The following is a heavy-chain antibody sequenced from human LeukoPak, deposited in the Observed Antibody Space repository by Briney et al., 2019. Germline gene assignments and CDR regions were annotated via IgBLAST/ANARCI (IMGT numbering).Heavy chain of an antibody. CDR2: IIPILGIA. CDR1: GGTFSSYA. CDR3: ARVGSQQLGREDYYGMDV. D-gene: IGHD6-13*01. V-gene: IGHV1-69*04. J-gene: IGHJ6*02. Sequence: ASVKVSCKASGGTFSSYAISWVRQAPGQGLEWMGRIIPILGIANFAQKFQGRVTITPDKSTSTAYMELSSLRSEDTAVYYCARVGSQQLGREDYYGMDVWGQGTTVTVSS.